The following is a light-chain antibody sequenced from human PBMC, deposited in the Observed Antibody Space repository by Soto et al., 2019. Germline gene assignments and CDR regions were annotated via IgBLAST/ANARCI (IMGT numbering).Light chain of an antibody. CDR1: SSDVGGYNY. V-gene: IGLV2-14*01. CDR3: SSYTNSDNLV. J-gene: IGLJ3*02. CDR2: EVS. Sequence: QSVLTQPASVSGSPGQSITISCTGTSSDVGGYNYVSWYQQHPGKAPKLMIYEVSYRPSGISTRFSGSKSGNTASLTISGLQAEDEADYYCSSYTNSDNLVFGGGTKLTVL.